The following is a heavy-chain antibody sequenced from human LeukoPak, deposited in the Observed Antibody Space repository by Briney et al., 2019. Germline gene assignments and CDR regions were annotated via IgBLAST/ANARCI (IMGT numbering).Heavy chain of an antibody. CDR1: GFIFSNYW. CDR3: ATHEVTIVTRSTFDY. J-gene: IGHJ4*02. D-gene: IGHD4-23*01. Sequence: PGGSLRLSCAASGFIFSNYWMSWVRQAPGKGLEWVANIRQDESEKYYGDSVKGRFIISRDNAKQSLYLQMNGLRVEDTAVYYCATHEVTIVTRSTFDYWGQGTLVTVSS. CDR2: IRQDESEK. V-gene: IGHV3-7*01.